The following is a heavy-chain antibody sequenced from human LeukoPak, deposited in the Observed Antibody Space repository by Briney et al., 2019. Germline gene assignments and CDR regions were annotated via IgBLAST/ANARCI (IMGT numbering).Heavy chain of an antibody. CDR1: GGSISSGGYY. CDR2: IYYSGST. Sequence: PSETLSLTRSVSGGSISSGGYYWSWIRPPPGEGLEWLGSIYYSGSTYYNPSLTSRVAISVDTSKNQFSLKLSSVTAADTAVYYCASLHSSSWYRFDPWGQGTLVTVSS. D-gene: IGHD6-13*01. CDR3: ASLHSSSWYRFDP. J-gene: IGHJ5*02. V-gene: IGHV4-39*01.